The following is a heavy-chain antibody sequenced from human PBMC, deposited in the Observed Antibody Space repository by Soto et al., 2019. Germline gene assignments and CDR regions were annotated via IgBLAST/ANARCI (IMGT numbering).Heavy chain of an antibody. CDR1: GGTFSSYA. CDR2: IMPISGTA. D-gene: IGHD2-2*01. V-gene: IGHV1-69*01. Sequence: QVQLVQSGAEVKKPGSSVKVSCKASGGTFSSYAISWVRQVPGQGLEWMGGIMPISGTANYAQKFQGRVTITADESTSTAYMELSSLRSEDTAVYYCARSQGSSTSLEIYYYYYYGMDVWGQGTTVTVSS. CDR3: ARSQGSSTSLEIYYYYYYGMDV. J-gene: IGHJ6*02.